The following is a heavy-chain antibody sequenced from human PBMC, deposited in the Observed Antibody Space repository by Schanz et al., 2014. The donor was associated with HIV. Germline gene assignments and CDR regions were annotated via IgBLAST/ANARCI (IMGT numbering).Heavy chain of an antibody. Sequence: QVQLVESGGGVVQPGRSLRLSCAASGFTFSNYGMHWVRQAPGKGLEWVAVIWNDGNNKYYADSVKGRFTIFRDNSKNTLYLQMNSLRAEDTAVYYCAREEWERSIAAPPGYWGQGTLVTVSS. D-gene: IGHD6-6*01. CDR3: AREEWERSIAAPPGY. V-gene: IGHV3-33*01. CDR1: GFTFSNYG. J-gene: IGHJ4*02. CDR2: IWNDGNNK.